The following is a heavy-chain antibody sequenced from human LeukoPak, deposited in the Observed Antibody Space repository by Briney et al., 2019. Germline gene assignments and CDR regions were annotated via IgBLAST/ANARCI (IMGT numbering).Heavy chain of an antibody. V-gene: IGHV4-61*02. CDR3: ARDMGYGGITTHRSWFDP. Sequence: SQTLSLTCTVSGGSISSGSYYWSWTRQPAGKGLEWIGRIYTSGSTNYNPSLKSRVTISVDTSKNQFSLKLNSVTAADTAVYYCARDMGYGGITTHRSWFDPWGQGTLVTVSS. CDR1: GGSISSGSYY. D-gene: IGHD3-10*01. J-gene: IGHJ5*02. CDR2: IYTSGST.